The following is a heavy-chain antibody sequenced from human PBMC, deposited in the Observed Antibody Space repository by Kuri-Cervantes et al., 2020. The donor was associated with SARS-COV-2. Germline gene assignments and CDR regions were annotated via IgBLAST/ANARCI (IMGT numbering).Heavy chain of an antibody. D-gene: IGHD2-2*01. CDR2: INPSGGST. CDR3: ARDRCSRTTCYPWFDP. Sequence: ASVKVSCKASGYTFTSYYMHWVRQAPGQGLEWMGIINPSGGSTSYAQKFQGRVTMTRDTSTSTVYMELSGLRSDDTAVYYCARDRCSRTTCYPWFDPWDQGTLVTVSS. V-gene: IGHV1-46*01. CDR1: GYTFTSYY. J-gene: IGHJ5*02.